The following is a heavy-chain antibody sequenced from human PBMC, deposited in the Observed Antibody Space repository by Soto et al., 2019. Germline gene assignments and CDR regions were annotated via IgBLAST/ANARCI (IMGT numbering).Heavy chain of an antibody. Sequence: PSETLSLTCTVSGGSISSYYWSWIRQPPGKGLEWIGYIYYSGSTNYNPSLKSRVTISVDTSKNQFSLKLSSVTAADTAVYYCARQSDIVATTPNYFDYWGQGTLVTVSS. CDR2: IYYSGST. D-gene: IGHD5-12*01. V-gene: IGHV4-59*08. J-gene: IGHJ4*02. CDR1: GGSISSYY. CDR3: ARQSDIVATTPNYFDY.